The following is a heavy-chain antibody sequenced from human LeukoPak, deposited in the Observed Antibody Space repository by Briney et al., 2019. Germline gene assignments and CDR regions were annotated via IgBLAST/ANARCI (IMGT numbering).Heavy chain of an antibody. CDR1: GGPISNYY. CDR2: IYYSGST. V-gene: IGHV4-59*01. D-gene: IGHD3-10*01. J-gene: IGHJ5*02. CDR3: ARGGYYGSGNDFRFDP. Sequence: SETLSLTCTVSGGPISNYYWNWIRQPPGKGLEWIGYIYYSGSTNYNPSLKSRVTISVDTSKNQFSLKLSSVTAADTAVYYCARGGYYGSGNDFRFDPWGQGTLVTVAS.